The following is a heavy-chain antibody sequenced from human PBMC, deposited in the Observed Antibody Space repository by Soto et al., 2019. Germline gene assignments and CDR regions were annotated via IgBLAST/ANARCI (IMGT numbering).Heavy chain of an antibody. CDR3: ARTKGRYYASNWFDP. Sequence: QVQLQESGPGLVKPSGTLSLTCAVSGGSISSSNWWSWVRQPPGKGLEWIGEIYHSGSANYNPSLKSRVTISVDKSKNQFSLKLSSVTAADTAVYYCARTKGRYYASNWFDPWGQGTLVTVSS. J-gene: IGHJ5*02. CDR1: GGSISSSNW. D-gene: IGHD1-26*01. CDR2: IYHSGSA. V-gene: IGHV4-4*02.